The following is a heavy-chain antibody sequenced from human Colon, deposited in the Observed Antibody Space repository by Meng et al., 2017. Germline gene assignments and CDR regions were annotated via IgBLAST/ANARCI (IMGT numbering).Heavy chain of an antibody. CDR1: GFTFSTHS. CDR3: ARVGLRAVAGLGPIDT. D-gene: IGHD6-19*01. V-gene: IGHV3-21*01. CDR2: ITTGGTYI. Sequence: GGSLRLSCAASGFTFSTHSMNWVRQAPGKELEWVSSITTGGTYIYYADSVKGRFSISRDNAKNSLSLQMNSLRPEDTAVYFCARVGLRAVAGLGPIDTWGQGTLVTVSS. J-gene: IGHJ5*02.